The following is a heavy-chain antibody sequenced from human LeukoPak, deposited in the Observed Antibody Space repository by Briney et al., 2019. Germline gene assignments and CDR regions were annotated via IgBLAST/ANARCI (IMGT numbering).Heavy chain of an antibody. J-gene: IGHJ4*02. CDR2: IYYLGST. Sequence: PSETLSLTCTVSGGSIRSGGYYWSWVRQHPGMGLEWIGYIYYLGSTSYNPSLKSRVTISVDTSKNQFSLRLSSVTAADTAVYYCARFLWSDDIYFDYWGQGTLVTVSS. V-gene: IGHV4-31*03. CDR3: ARFLWSDDIYFDY. D-gene: IGHD3-3*01. CDR1: GGSIRSGGYY.